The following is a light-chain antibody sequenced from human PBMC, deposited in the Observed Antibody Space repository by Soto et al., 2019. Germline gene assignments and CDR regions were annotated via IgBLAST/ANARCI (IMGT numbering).Light chain of an antibody. CDR3: CSYAGSSPFEV. CDR1: SSDGGTYNL. J-gene: IGLJ2*01. CDR2: EGS. V-gene: IGLV2-23*03. Sequence: QSALTHPASVSGSPGQSITVSCTGSSSDGGTYNLVSWYQQHPGKAPKLMIYEGSKRPSGVSNRFSGSKSGNTASLTISGLQSDDEADYYCCSYAGSSPFEVFGGGTKLTVL.